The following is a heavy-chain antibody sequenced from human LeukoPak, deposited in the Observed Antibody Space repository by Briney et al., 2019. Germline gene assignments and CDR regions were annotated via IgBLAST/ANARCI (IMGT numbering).Heavy chain of an antibody. CDR3: ATSDTVSTYNWFDP. D-gene: IGHD5/OR15-5a*01. CDR1: GGSISSNTYF. J-gene: IGHJ5*02. Sequence: SETLSLTCNVSGGSISSNTYFWGWIRRPPGKGLEWIGSIRYSGSTYYNPSLKSRVTISVDTSKNQFSLNLSSLAAADTAVYYCATSDTVSTYNWFDPWGQGTLVTVS. CDR2: IRYSGST. V-gene: IGHV4-39*01.